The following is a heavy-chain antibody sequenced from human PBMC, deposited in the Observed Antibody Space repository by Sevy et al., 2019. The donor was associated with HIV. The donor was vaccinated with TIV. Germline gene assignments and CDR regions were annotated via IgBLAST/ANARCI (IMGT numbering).Heavy chain of an antibody. CDR2: ISSSSSYI. D-gene: IGHD3-22*01. CDR1: GFTFSSYS. J-gene: IGHJ4*02. CDR3: ARDDYASSGYYY. Sequence: GGSLRLSCAASGFTFSSYSMNWVRQAPGKGLEWVSSISSSSSYIYYADSMKGRFTISRDNAKNSLYLQMNSLRAEDTAVYYCARDDYASSGYYYWGQGTLVTVSS. V-gene: IGHV3-21*01.